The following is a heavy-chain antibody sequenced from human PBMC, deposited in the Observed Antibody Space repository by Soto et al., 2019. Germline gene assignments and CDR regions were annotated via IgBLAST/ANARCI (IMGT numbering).Heavy chain of an antibody. V-gene: IGHV4-59*08. Sequence: PSETLSLTCTVSGGSISSYYWSWIRQPPGKGLEWIGHIYYSGSTNYNPSLKSRVTISVDTSKNQFSLKLSSVTAADTAVYYCARVYADILTGYYLGKYYFDYWGQGTLVTVSS. CDR1: GGSISSYY. CDR3: ARVYADILTGYYLGKYYFDY. J-gene: IGHJ4*02. D-gene: IGHD3-9*01. CDR2: IYYSGST.